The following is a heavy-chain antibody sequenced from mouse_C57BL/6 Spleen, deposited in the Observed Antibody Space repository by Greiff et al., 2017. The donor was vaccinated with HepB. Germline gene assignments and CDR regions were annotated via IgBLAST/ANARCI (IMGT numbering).Heavy chain of an antibody. CDR2: INPSNGGT. J-gene: IGHJ2*01. D-gene: IGHD2-4*01. Sequence: VKLQQPGTELVKPGASVKLSCKASGYTFTSYWMHWVKQRPGQGLEWIGNINPSNGGTNYNEKFKSKATLTVDKSSSTAYMQLSSLTSEDSAVYYCARSTIYYDYDDYWGQGTTLTVSS. CDR1: GYTFTSYW. V-gene: IGHV1-53*01. CDR3: ARSTIYYDYDDY.